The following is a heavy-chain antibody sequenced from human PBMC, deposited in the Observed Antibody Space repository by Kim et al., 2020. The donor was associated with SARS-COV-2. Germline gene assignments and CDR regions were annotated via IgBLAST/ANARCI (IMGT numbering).Heavy chain of an antibody. V-gene: IGHV3-23*01. J-gene: IGHJ4*02. CDR3: APRGCGGDCVDY. D-gene: IGHD2-21*02. Sequence: VKGRVTIPRDKSKNPLYLQMNSLRAEDTAVYYCAPRGCGGDCVDYWGQGTLVTVSS.